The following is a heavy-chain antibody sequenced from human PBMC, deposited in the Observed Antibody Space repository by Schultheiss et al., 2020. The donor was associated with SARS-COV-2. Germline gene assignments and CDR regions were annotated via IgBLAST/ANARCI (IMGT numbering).Heavy chain of an antibody. CDR3: ARGRNIVEAENWFAP. V-gene: IGHV3-48*01. CDR2: ISRRGGDT. D-gene: IGHD6-13*01. CDR1: GFTFSSYA. J-gene: IGHJ5*02. Sequence: GGSLRLSCAASGFTFSSYAMHWVRQAPGKGLEWVSYISRRGGDTYYADSVKGRFTVSRDNAKNALYLQMNSLRAEDTAVYYCARGRNIVEAENWFAPWGQGTLVTVSS.